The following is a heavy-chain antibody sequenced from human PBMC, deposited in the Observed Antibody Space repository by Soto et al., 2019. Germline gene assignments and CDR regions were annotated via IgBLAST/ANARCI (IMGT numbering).Heavy chain of an antibody. Sequence: PSETLSLTCTFSVVSVSSGPYYCSWIRQPPWKGLEWIGYIYYSGNTNYNPTLKSRVTISVDTSKNQFSLKLSSVTAADTAVYYCARGGRHDDSSRYGSLGYWGQGTLVNVSS. CDR2: IYYSGNT. CDR1: VVSVSSGPYY. D-gene: IGHD3-22*01. J-gene: IGHJ4*02. V-gene: IGHV4-61*01. CDR3: ARGGRHDDSSRYGSLGY.